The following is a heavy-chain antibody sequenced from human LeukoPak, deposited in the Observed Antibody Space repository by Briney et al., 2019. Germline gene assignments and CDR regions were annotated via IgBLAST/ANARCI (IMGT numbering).Heavy chain of an antibody. V-gene: IGHV1-18*01. CDR1: GYTFTSYG. Sequence: ASVKVSCKASGYTFTSYGISWVRQAPGQGLEWMGWISAYNGNTNYAQKFQGRVTMTRDTSISTAYMELSRLRSDDTAVYYCARGTYDIQAYDYWGQGTLVTVSS. J-gene: IGHJ4*02. CDR3: ARGTYDIQAYDY. D-gene: IGHD3-9*01. CDR2: ISAYNGNT.